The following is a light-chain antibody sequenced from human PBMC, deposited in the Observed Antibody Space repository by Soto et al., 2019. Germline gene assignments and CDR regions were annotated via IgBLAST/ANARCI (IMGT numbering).Light chain of an antibody. CDR3: QQYGSSVT. CDR1: QTVRNNY. V-gene: IGKV3-20*01. Sequence: EIVLTQSPGTLSLSPGERATLSCRASQTVRNNYLAWYQQIPGQAPRLLISGASDRAADIPDRFRGSGSGTDFTLTISRLEPEDFAVYYCQQYGSSVTFGQGTKVEVK. CDR2: GAS. J-gene: IGKJ1*01.